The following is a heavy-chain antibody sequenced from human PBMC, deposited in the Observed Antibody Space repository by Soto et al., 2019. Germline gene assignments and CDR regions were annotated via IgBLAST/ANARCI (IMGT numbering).Heavy chain of an antibody. CDR1: GGSITTGSHY. CDR2: IYSLGST. V-gene: IGHV4-31*03. CDR3: AKFMSHLNSGTDF. D-gene: IGHD1-26*01. Sequence: SETLSLTCTVSGGSITTGSHYWGWIRQHPGKGLEWIGYIYSLGSTYYKSSLKSRLTMSVDTSKNQFSLKLSSVTAADTAVYYCAKFMSHLNSGTDFWGQGTLVTVSS. J-gene: IGHJ4*02.